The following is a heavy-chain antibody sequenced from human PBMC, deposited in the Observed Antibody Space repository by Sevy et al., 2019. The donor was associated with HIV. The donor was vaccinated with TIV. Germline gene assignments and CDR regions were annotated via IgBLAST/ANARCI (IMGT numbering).Heavy chain of an antibody. CDR3: ARDTGWGAIDY. Sequence: GGSLRLSCAASGFTFSGFWMDWVRQTPGKGLEWVANIKNDGTEEYYVDSVEGRCTISRDNANNSLYLQMNRLRADDTAIYYCARDTGWGAIDYWGQGILVTVSS. CDR1: GFTFSGFW. J-gene: IGHJ4*02. D-gene: IGHD1-1*01. CDR2: IKNDGTEE. V-gene: IGHV3-7*01.